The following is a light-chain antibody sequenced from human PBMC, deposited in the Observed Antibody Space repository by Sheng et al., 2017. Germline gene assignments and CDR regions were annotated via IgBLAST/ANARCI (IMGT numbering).Light chain of an antibody. CDR3: MQALQTPNT. V-gene: IGKV2-28*01. CDR2: LGS. J-gene: IGKJ1*01. CDR1: QSLLHSNGYNY. Sequence: DIVMTQSPLSLPVTPGEPASISCRSSQSLLHSNGYNYLDWYLQKPGQSPQLLIYLGSTRASGVPDRFSGSGSGTDFTLQISRVEAEDVGVYYCMQALQTPNTFGQGTKVEIK.